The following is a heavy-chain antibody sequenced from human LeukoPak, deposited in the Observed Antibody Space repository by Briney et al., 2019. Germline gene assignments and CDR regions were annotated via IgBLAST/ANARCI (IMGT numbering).Heavy chain of an antibody. V-gene: IGHV3-7*01. CDR1: GFTFTTYW. CDR2: INQDGTEK. D-gene: IGHD3-10*01. CDR3: AKVAKYYYGSETYYSFEH. J-gene: IGHJ4*02. Sequence: GGSLRLSCAASGFTFTTYWMTWVRQAPGKGLEWVASINQDGTEKYYVDSVKGRFTISRDNAKNSLYLQMNSLRVEDTAVFYCAKVAKYYYGSETYYSFEHWGQGTPVTASS.